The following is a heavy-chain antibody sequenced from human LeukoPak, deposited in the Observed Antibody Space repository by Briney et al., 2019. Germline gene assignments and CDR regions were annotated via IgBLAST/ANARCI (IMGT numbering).Heavy chain of an antibody. CDR1: GGSISSSSYY. J-gene: IGHJ4*02. D-gene: IGHD3-3*01. CDR2: IYYSGST. V-gene: IGHV4-39*01. Sequence: SETLSLTCTVSGGSISSSSYYWGWIRQPPGRGREWIGSIYYSGSTYYNPSLKSRITISVDTSKNQFSLNLSSVTAADTAVYYCARQNDFWSGYSASNYYDYWGQGTLVTVSS. CDR3: ARQNDFWSGYSASNYYDY.